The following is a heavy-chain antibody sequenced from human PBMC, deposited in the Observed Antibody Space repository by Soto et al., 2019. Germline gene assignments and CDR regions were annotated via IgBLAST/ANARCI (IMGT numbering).Heavy chain of an antibody. CDR2: ISAYNGNT. J-gene: IGHJ6*03. V-gene: IGHV1-18*01. CDR3: ARDSDEGGYYYYYYMDV. CDR1: GYTFTSYG. Sequence: QVPLVQSGAEVKKPGASGKVSCKASGYTFTSYGISWVRQAPGQGLEWMGWISAYNGNTNYAQKLQGRVTMTTDTSTSTAYMELRSLRSDDTAVYYCARDSDEGGYYYYYYMDVWGKGTTVTVSS.